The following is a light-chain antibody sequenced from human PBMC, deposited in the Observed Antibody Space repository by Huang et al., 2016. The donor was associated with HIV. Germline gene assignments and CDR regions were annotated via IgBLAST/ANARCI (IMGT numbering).Light chain of an antibody. V-gene: IGKV2-28*01. CDR3: MQTLQTPLT. J-gene: IGKJ4*01. CDR2: LGS. CDR1: QSLLQSNGYNY. Sequence: DIVMTQSPLYLPVTPGEPASISCRSSQSLLQSNGYNYLDWYLQKPGQSPQLLIYLGSNRASGVPDRFSGSGSGTAFTLKISRVEAEDVGVYYCMQTLQTPLTFGGGTKVEIK.